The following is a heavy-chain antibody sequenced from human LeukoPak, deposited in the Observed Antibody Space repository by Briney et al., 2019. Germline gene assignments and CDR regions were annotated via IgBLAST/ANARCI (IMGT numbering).Heavy chain of an antibody. V-gene: IGHV3-74*01. CDR1: GFTFSSYW. CDR3: ASRTGTTTVDI. CDR2: INSDGSST. J-gene: IGHJ3*02. D-gene: IGHD1-7*01. Sequence: GGXXXXSCAASGFTFSSYWMHWVRQAPGKGLVWVSRINSDGSSTSYADSVKGRFTISTDNAKNTLYLQMNSLRAEDTAVYYCASRTGTTTVDIWGQGTMVTVSS.